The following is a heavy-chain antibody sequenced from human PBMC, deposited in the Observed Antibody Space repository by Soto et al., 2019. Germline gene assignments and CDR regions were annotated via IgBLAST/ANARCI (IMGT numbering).Heavy chain of an antibody. CDR3: ARELGWNYVGRYYYYYGMDV. CDR2: ISSSGSTI. J-gene: IGHJ6*02. Sequence: GGSLRLSCAASGFTFSSYAMHWVRQATGKGLEWVSYISSSGSTIYYADSVKGRFTISRDNAKNSLYLQMNSLRAEDTAVYYCARELGWNYVGRYYYYYGMDVWGQGTTVTVSS. D-gene: IGHD1-7*01. CDR1: GFTFSSYA. V-gene: IGHV3-48*04.